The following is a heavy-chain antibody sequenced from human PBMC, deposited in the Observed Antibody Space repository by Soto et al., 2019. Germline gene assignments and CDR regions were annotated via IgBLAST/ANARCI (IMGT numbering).Heavy chain of an antibody. CDR1: GFTCSTYA. D-gene: IGHD4-17*01. CDR2: IGGGTGAT. Sequence: EVQLLESGGGLVQPGGSLRLSCAASGFTCSTYAMSWVRQAPGVGLEWVSGIGGGTGATYNADSVKGRFIISRDNSKDTLYLQMNNLGAKDTAVYYCAKNAMSTVTRRGQYFDSWGQGTLVTVSS. V-gene: IGHV3-23*01. CDR3: AKNAMSTVTRRGQYFDS. J-gene: IGHJ4*02.